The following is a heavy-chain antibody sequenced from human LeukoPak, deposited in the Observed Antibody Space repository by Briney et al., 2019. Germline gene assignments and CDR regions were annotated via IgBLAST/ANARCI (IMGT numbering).Heavy chain of an antibody. J-gene: IGHJ4*02. V-gene: IGHV4-61*02. CDR3: ARGNRRGSSVWYNY. D-gene: IGHD6-19*01. CDR1: GGSISSGSYH. CDR2: IYPSGST. Sequence: SETLSPTCTVSGGSISSGSYHWSWIRQPAGKALEWIGRIYPSGSTNYDPSLKSRVTISVDTSKNQFSLKLSSVTAADTAVYYCARGNRRGSSVWYNYWGQGTLVTVSS.